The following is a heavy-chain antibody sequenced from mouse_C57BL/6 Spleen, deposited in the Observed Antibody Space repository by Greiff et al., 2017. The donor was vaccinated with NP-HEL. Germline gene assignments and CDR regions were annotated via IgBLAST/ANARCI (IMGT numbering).Heavy chain of an antibody. D-gene: IGHD1-1*01. CDR2: ISSGGGYI. CDR3: TRAYPTKAMDY. V-gene: IGHV5-9-1*02. CDR1: GFTFSSYA. J-gene: IGHJ4*01. Sequence: EVKLMESGEGLVKPGGSLNLSCAASGFTFSSYAMSWVRQTPEKRLEWVAYISSGGGYIYYADTVKGRFTISRDNSRNTLYLQMSSLKSEDTAMYYCTRAYPTKAMDYWGQGTSVTVSS.